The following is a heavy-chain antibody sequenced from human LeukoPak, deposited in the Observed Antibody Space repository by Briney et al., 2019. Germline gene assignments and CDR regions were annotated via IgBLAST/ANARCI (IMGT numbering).Heavy chain of an antibody. CDR2: ISYDGSNK. CDR1: GFTFSSYA. CDR3: ARDDCSSISCYHNWFDP. J-gene: IGHJ5*02. V-gene: IGHV3-30-3*01. D-gene: IGHD2-2*01. Sequence: GRSLRLSCAASGFTFSSYAMHWVRQAPGKGLEWVAVISYDGSNKYYADSVKGRFTISRDNSKNTLYLQMNSLRAEDTAVYYCARDDCSSISCYHNWFDPWGQGTLVTVSS.